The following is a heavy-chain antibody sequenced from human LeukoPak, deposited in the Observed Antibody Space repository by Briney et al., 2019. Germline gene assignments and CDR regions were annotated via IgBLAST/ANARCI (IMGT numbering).Heavy chain of an antibody. D-gene: IGHD1/OR15-1a*01. CDR2: ISYDGSNK. V-gene: IGHV3-30-3*01. J-gene: IGHJ4*02. CDR3: ARTPNRFYDF. Sequence: GGSLRLSCAASGFTFSSYAMHWVRQAPGKGLEWVAVISYDGSNKYYADSVKGRFTISRDNSKNTLYLQMTSLRAEDTALYYCARTPNRFYDFWGQGTLVTVSS. CDR1: GFTFSSYA.